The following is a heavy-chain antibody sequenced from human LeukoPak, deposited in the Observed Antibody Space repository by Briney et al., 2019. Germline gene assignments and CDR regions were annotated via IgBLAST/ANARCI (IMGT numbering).Heavy chain of an antibody. CDR3: ARDHRYAFDN. V-gene: IGHV3-48*04. D-gene: IGHD5-12*01. CDR2: VGISSGNT. J-gene: IGHJ4*02. CDR1: GFTFSDYS. Sequence: PGGSLRLSCAASGFTFSDYSMNWVRQAPGKGLEWISYVGISSGNTKYADSVKGRFTISGDSAKNSVFLQMNSLRVEDTAVYYCARDHRYAFDNWGQGTLVTVFS.